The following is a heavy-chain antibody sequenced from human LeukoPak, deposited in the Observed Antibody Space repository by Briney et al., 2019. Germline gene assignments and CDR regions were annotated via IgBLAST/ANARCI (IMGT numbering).Heavy chain of an antibody. Sequence: GTLRLSCAASGFIFSNNGMSWVRQAPGRGLEWVSSIRGSAGNAYYADSVKGRFTISRDNSKNTLYLQMNSLRAEDTAVYYCATLSGYYYDSSGYYLPDYWGQGTLVTVSS. D-gene: IGHD3-22*01. CDR3: ATLSGYYYDSSGYYLPDY. V-gene: IGHV3-23*01. CDR2: IRGSAGNA. J-gene: IGHJ4*02. CDR1: GFIFSNNG.